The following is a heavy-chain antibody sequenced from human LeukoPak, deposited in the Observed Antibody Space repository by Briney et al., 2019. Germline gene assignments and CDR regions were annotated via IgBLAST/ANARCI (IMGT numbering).Heavy chain of an antibody. Sequence: SETLSLTCTVSGDSTSNFYWNWIRQSPGKGLEWIGNIHYSGSSVYNPSLKSRGTISIDTSRRQFFLKLNSVTAADTAVYFCALAPNSNWFDFWGPGTLVTASS. CDR1: GDSTSNFY. J-gene: IGHJ5*01. CDR2: IHYSGSS. D-gene: IGHD2-8*01. CDR3: ALAPNSNWFDF. V-gene: IGHV4-59*03.